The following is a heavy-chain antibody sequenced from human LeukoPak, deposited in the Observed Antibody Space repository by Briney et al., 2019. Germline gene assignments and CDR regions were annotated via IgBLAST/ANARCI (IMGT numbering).Heavy chain of an antibody. V-gene: IGHV4-34*01. D-gene: IGHD6-6*01. CDR2: INHSGST. CDR1: GFTFNSYS. Sequence: GSLRLSCAASGFTFNSYSMNWVRQAPGKGLEWIGEINHSGSTNYNPSLKSRVTISVDTSKNQFSLKLSSVTAADTAVYYCARGGGSSSSKNNWFDPWGQGNLVTVSS. J-gene: IGHJ5*02. CDR3: ARGGGSSSSKNNWFDP.